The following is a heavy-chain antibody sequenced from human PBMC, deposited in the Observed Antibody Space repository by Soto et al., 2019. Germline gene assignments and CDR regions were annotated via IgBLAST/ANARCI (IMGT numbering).Heavy chain of an antibody. V-gene: IGHV4-59*01. CDR2: IYYSGST. CDR3: ARTRFLEWLFGAFDI. J-gene: IGHJ3*02. D-gene: IGHD3-3*01. CDR1: RGSISNYF. Sequence: SETLSLTCTVSRGSISNYFWTWIRQPPGKGLEWIGYIYYSGSTNYNPSLKSRVTISVDTSKNQFSLKLSSVTAADTAVYYCARTRFLEWLFGAFDIWGQGTMVTVSS.